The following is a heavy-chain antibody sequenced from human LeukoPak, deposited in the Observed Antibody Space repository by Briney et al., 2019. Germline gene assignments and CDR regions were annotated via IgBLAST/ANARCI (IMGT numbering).Heavy chain of an antibody. V-gene: IGHV1-18*01. Sequence: ASVKVSCKASGYTFTSYGISWGRQAPGQGLEWMGWISAYNGNTNYAQKLQGRVTMTTDTSTSTAYMELRSLRSDDTAVYYCARDWYCGGDCYPLNFDYWGQGTLVTVSS. J-gene: IGHJ4*02. CDR3: ARDWYCGGDCYPLNFDY. CDR1: GYTFTSYG. D-gene: IGHD2-21*02. CDR2: ISAYNGNT.